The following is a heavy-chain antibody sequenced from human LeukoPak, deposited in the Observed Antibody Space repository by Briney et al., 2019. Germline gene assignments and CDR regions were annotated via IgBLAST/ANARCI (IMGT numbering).Heavy chain of an antibody. J-gene: IGHJ4*02. Sequence: GGSLRLSCAAPGFSFTTYGMHWVRQAPDKGLEWVAFIQNDEIDKFYADSVKGRFTVSRDNSKNTLYLQMNSQRVEDTAVYYCAKERKLLPFDCWGQGTLVTVSS. V-gene: IGHV3-30*02. D-gene: IGHD4-23*01. CDR3: AKERKLLPFDC. CDR1: GFSFTTYG. CDR2: IQNDEIDK.